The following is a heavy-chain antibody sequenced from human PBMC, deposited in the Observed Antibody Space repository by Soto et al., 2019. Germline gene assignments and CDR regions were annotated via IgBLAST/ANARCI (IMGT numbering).Heavy chain of an antibody. V-gene: IGHV5-51*01. CDR2: IYPGDPDT. Sequence: GESLKISCKGPGYSFTSYWIGWVRQMPGKGLEWMGIIYPGDPDTRYSPSFQGQVTISADKSISTAYLQWSSLKASDTAMYYCATHALDSDYYFDYWGQGALVTVSS. J-gene: IGHJ4*02. CDR1: GYSFTSYW. D-gene: IGHD2-2*03. CDR3: ATHALDSDYYFDY.